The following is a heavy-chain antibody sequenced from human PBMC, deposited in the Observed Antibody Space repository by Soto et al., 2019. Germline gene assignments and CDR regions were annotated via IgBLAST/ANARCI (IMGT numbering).Heavy chain of an antibody. Sequence: QVQLQESGPGLVKPSQTLSLTGTVSGGSISSGGYYWSWIRQHPGKGLEWIGYIYYSGSTYYNPSLKSRVTRSVDTSKNQFSLKLSSVTAADTAVYYCARSHLYDSSGYPPDFWGQGTLVTVSS. V-gene: IGHV4-31*03. J-gene: IGHJ4*02. CDR3: ARSHLYDSSGYPPDF. D-gene: IGHD3-22*01. CDR2: IYYSGST. CDR1: GGSISSGGYY.